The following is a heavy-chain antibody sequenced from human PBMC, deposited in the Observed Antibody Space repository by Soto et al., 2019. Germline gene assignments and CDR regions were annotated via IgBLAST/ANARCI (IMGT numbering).Heavy chain of an antibody. V-gene: IGHV4-38-2*01. D-gene: IGHD6-19*01. CDR2: IYHSGTT. Sequence: PSETLSLTCAVSGDSISSGYYWAWIRQPPGKGLEWIGSIYHSGTTYYNPSLTSRVTISVDTSKNQFSLTLSSVTAADSAVYYCARVHVMVVAGSTFDYWGPGILVTVSS. CDR1: GDSISSGYY. J-gene: IGHJ4*01. CDR3: ARVHVMVVAGSTFDY.